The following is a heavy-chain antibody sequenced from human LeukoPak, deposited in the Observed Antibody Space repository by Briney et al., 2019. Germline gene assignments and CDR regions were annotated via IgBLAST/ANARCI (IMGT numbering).Heavy chain of an antibody. J-gene: IGHJ4*02. Sequence: PGGSLRLSCAASGFTVSSNYMSWVRQSPGKGLEWIGSIYYSGSTYYNPSLKSRVTISVDTSKNQFSLKLSSVTAADTALYYCARGYYDVLTGHPKNFDYWDQGTLVTVSS. CDR3: ARGYYDVLTGHPKNFDY. CDR2: IYYSGST. CDR1: GFTVSSNY. V-gene: IGHV4-39*01. D-gene: IGHD3-9*01.